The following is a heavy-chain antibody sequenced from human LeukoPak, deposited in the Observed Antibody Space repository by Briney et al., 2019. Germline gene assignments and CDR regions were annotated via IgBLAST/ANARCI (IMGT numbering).Heavy chain of an antibody. V-gene: IGHV3-33*01. J-gene: IGHJ4*02. CDR2: IWYDGSNK. Sequence: GGSLRLSCAASGFTFSSYGMHWVRQAPGKGLEWVAVIWYDGSNKYYADSVKGRFTISRDNSKNTLYLQMNSLRAEDTAMYYCAGGAYSSGWYQIDYWGQGTLVTVSS. D-gene: IGHD6-19*01. CDR1: GFTFSSYG. CDR3: AGGAYSSGWYQIDY.